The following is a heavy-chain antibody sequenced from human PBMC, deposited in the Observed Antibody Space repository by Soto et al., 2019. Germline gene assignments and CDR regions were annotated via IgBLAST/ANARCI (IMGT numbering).Heavy chain of an antibody. V-gene: IGHV4-39*02. Sequence: SETLSLTCTVSGGSISSSSYYWGWIRQPPGKGLELIVSIFYSGSTYYNPSLKSRVTISVDTSKIQFSLKLSSVTAADTAVYYCARDYYRFNSGYGFSMDVWGQGTTVTVSS. CDR2: IFYSGST. J-gene: IGHJ6*02. D-gene: IGHD5-12*01. CDR1: GGSISSSSYY. CDR3: ARDYYRFNSGYGFSMDV.